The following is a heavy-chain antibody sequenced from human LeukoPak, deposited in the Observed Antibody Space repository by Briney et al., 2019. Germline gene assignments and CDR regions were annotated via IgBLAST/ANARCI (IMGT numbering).Heavy chain of an antibody. CDR3: ARGARLSHVWGSYRYTVDYFDY. V-gene: IGHV4-34*01. J-gene: IGHJ4*02. CDR2: INHSGST. CDR1: GGSFSGYY. D-gene: IGHD3-16*02. Sequence: SETLSLTCAVYGGSFSGYYWSWIRQPPGKGLEWIGEINHSGSTNYNPSLKSRVTISVDTSKNQFSLKLSSVTAADTAVYYCARGARLSHVWGSYRYTVDYFDYWGQGTLVTVSS.